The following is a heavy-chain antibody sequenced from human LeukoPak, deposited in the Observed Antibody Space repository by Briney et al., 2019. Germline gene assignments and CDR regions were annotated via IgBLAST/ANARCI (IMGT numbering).Heavy chain of an antibody. CDR3: ARDGSYATEYFQH. CDR2: IKQDGSEK. Sequence: GGSLRLSCAASGFTFSSYWMSWVRQAPGKGLEWVANIKQDGSEKYYVDSVKGRFTISRDNAKNSLYLQMNSLRAEDTAVHYCARDGSYATEYFQHWGQGTLVTVSS. CDR1: GFTFSSYW. J-gene: IGHJ1*01. V-gene: IGHV3-7*01. D-gene: IGHD1-26*01.